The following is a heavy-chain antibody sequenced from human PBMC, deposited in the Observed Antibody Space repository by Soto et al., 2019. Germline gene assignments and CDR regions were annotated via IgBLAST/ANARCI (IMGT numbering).Heavy chain of an antibody. CDR3: ASSGSGFSNWFDP. J-gene: IGHJ5*02. V-gene: IGHV1-69*13. CDR2: IIPIFGTA. Sequence: RASVKVSCKASGGTFSIYAISWVRQAPGQGLEWMGGIIPIFGTANYAQKFQGRVTITADESTSTAYMELSSLRSEDTAVYYCASSGSGFSNWFDPWGQGTLVTVSS. CDR1: GGTFSIYA. D-gene: IGHD3-10*01.